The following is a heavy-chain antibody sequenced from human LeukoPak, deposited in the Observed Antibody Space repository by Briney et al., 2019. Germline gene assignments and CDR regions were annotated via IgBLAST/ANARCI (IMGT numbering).Heavy chain of an antibody. CDR3: ARVQGGSSSWYGAQFFQH. Sequence: GGSLRLSCAASGFTFSSYAMSWVRQAPGKGLEWVSAISGSGGSTYYADSVKGRFTISRDNSKNTLYLQMNSLRSEDTAVYYCARVQGGSSSWYGAQFFQHWGQGTLVTVSS. V-gene: IGHV3-23*01. CDR2: ISGSGGST. D-gene: IGHD6-13*01. J-gene: IGHJ1*01. CDR1: GFTFSSYA.